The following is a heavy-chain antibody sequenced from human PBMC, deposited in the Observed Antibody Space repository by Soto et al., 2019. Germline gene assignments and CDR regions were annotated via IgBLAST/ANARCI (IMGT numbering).Heavy chain of an antibody. J-gene: IGHJ4*02. D-gene: IGHD4-17*01. CDR1: GFIVSNNY. CDR3: ARDGYGDPLHY. Sequence: EVQLEESGGNLIQPGGSLRLSCAASGFIVSNNYMTWVRQAPGKGLQWVSVIYSGGAAHYTDSVKGRFIISRDNSKNTLDLQMNSLRPEDTAVYDCARDGYGDPLHYWGQGTPVTVSS. V-gene: IGHV3-53*01. CDR2: IYSGGAA.